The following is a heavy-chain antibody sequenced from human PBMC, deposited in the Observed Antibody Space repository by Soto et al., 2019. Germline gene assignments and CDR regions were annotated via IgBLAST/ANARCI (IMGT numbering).Heavy chain of an antibody. CDR2: INPNGVST. J-gene: IGHJ5*02. D-gene: IGHD3-16*01. Sequence: SCQAPGLTFTGYYMHSVRQVPGHGLERMGVINPNGVSTRFAQKSQGRVTMTRDTSTSTMYMELRGLTSEDTAVYYCARSSGGVYGIIIEGTNWFAPWGQGSLVTVSS. CDR3: ARSSGGVYGIIIEGTNWFAP. CDR1: GLTFTGYY. V-gene: IGHV1-46*01.